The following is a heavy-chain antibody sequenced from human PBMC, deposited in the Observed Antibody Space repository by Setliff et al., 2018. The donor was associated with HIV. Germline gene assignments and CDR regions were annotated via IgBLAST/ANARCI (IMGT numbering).Heavy chain of an antibody. CDR3: ARCYYNFWSGYPLDYMDV. Sequence: SETLSLTCTVSGGSISSHYWSWIRQPPGKGLEWIGHIYTSGSTNYNPSLKSRVTMSVGTSKNQFSLKLSSVTAADTAVYYCARCYYNFWSGYPLDYMDVWGKGSTVTVSS. D-gene: IGHD3-3*01. J-gene: IGHJ6*03. CDR2: IYTSGST. CDR1: GGSISSHY. V-gene: IGHV4-4*08.